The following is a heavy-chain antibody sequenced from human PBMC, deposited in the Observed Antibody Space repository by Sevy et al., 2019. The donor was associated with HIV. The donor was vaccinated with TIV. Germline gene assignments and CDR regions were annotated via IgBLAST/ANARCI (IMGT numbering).Heavy chain of an antibody. V-gene: IGHV3-30*02. Sequence: GGSLRLSCAASGFSFSSYGMYWVRQAPGKGLEWVARIGYDGSDKYYGDSVKGRVTISRDNSKKTLYLQMNSLRAEDRDVYDGAKNGDSPYYKYAMDIWGQGTTVTVSS. CDR2: IGYDGSDK. D-gene: IGHD4-17*01. J-gene: IGHJ6*02. CDR1: GFSFSSYG. CDR3: AKNGDSPYYKYAMDI.